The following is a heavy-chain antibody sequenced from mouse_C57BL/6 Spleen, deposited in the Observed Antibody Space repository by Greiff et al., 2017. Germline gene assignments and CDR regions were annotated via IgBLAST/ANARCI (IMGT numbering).Heavy chain of an antibody. CDR3: ARRLYYSNYGMDY. CDR1: GYTFTSYW. D-gene: IGHD2-5*01. Sequence: QVQLQQPGAELVKPGASVKMSCKASGYTFTSYWITWVKQRPGQGLEWIGDIYPGSGSTNYNEKFKSKATLTVDTSSSTAYMQLSSLTSEDSAVYYCARRLYYSNYGMDYWGQGTSVTVSS. CDR2: IYPGSGST. J-gene: IGHJ4*01. V-gene: IGHV1-55*01.